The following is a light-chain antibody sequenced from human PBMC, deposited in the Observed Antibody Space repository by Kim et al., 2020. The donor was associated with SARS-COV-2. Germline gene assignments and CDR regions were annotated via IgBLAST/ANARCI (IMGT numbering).Light chain of an antibody. CDR2: YDS. Sequence: SYVLIQPPSVSVAPGKTARVSCGGNSIGSKGVHWYQQKSGQAPVLVMYYDSDRPSGIPERFSGSNSGNTATLTISRVEAGDEADYYCQVWDSSSDHRVVFGGGTQLTVL. V-gene: IGLV3-21*04. CDR1: SIGSKG. CDR3: QVWDSSSDHRVV. J-gene: IGLJ2*01.